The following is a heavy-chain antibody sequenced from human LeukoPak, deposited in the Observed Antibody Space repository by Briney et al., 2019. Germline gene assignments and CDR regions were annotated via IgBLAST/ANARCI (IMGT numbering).Heavy chain of an antibody. V-gene: IGHV6-1*01. D-gene: IGHD1-1*01. Sequence: SQTLSLTCAISGDSVSSNSVAWNWIRQSPSRGLEWLGRTYSRSKWYNDYAVSVKSRITINPDTSKKQFSLQLNSVTPEDTAVYFWARVDDGAFDYWGQGTLVTVSS. CDR1: GDSVSSNSVA. CDR2: TYSRSKWYN. CDR3: ARVDDGAFDY. J-gene: IGHJ4*02.